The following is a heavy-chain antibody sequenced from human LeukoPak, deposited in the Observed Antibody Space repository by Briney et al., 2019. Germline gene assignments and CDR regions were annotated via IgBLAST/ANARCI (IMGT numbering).Heavy chain of an antibody. CDR2: IYYTGST. CDR1: GGSISGYF. J-gene: IGHJ6*02. D-gene: IGHD2/OR15-2a*01. CDR3: ARHDPVGHFLRGMDV. V-gene: IGHV4-59*08. Sequence: SETLSLTCAVSGGSISGYFWSWSRQPPGKGLEWIGYIYYTGSTIYNPSLRSRVSMSVDVSKNQFSLNLSSVTAADTAVYYCARHDPVGHFLRGMDVWGQGTTVTVSS.